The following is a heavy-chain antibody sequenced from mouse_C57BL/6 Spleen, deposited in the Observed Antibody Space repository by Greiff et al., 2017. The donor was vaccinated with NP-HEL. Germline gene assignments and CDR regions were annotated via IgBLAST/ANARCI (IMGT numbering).Heavy chain of an antibody. CDR3: ASSNYDSHYYAMDY. V-gene: IGHV3-1*01. D-gene: IGHD2-5*01. Sequence: EVQLQESGPGMVKPSQSLSLTCTVTGYSITSGYDWHWIRHFPGNKLEWMGYISYSGSTNYNPSLKSRISITHDTSKNHFFLKLNSVTTEDTATYYCASSNYDSHYYAMDYWGQGTSVTVSS. CDR2: ISYSGST. CDR1: GYSITSGYD. J-gene: IGHJ4*01.